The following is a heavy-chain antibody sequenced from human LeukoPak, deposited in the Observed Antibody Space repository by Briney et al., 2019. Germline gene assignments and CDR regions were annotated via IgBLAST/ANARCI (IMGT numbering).Heavy chain of an antibody. D-gene: IGHD3-16*02. CDR1: GYSISSGYY. CDR2: IYHSGST. V-gene: IGHV4-38-2*02. CDR3: AREFYDYVWGSYRSFDY. J-gene: IGHJ4*02. Sequence: SETLSLTCAVSGYSISSGYYWGWIRQPPGKGLEWIGSIYHSGSTYYNPSLKSRVTISVDTSKNQFSLKLSSVTAADTAVYYCAREFYDYVWGSYRSFDYGGQGPRVTVSS.